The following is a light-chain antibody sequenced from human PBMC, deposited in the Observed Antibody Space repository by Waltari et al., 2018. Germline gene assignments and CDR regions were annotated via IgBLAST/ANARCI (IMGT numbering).Light chain of an antibody. CDR3: QQYYSTPPT. Sequence: DIVMTQSPDSLAVSLGERATINCKSSQSVLYSSNNKNYLAWYQQKHGQPPKLLIYWASTRESGVPDRFSGSGSGTDFTLTISSLQAEDVAVYYCQQYYSTPPTFGQGTKVEIK. V-gene: IGKV4-1*01. J-gene: IGKJ1*01. CDR2: WAS. CDR1: QSVLYSSNNKNY.